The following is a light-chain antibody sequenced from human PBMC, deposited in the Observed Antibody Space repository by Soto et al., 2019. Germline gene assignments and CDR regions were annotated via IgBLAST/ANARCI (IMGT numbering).Light chain of an antibody. J-gene: IGKJ5*01. CDR2: DAS. CDR1: QDISNY. V-gene: IGKV1-33*01. CDR3: QQYDNLPIT. Sequence: DIQMTQSPSSLSASVGDRVTITCQASQDISNYLNWYQQKQGKAPKLLIYDASNLETGVPSRFSGSGSGTDFTFTISSLQPEDIATYYWQQYDNLPITFGQGTRLEIK.